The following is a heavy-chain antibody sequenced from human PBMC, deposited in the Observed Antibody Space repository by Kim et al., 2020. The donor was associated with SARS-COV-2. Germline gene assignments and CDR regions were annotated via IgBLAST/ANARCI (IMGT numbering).Heavy chain of an antibody. Sequence: GGSLRLSCAASGFTFSSYWMSWVRQAPGKGLEWVANIKQDGSEKYYVDSVKGRFTISRDNAKNSLYLQMNSLRAEDTAVYYCARVDILTGFYPSYYYYYGMDVWGQGTTVTVSS. D-gene: IGHD3-9*01. V-gene: IGHV3-7*01. CDR2: IKQDGSEK. CDR1: GFTFSSYW. CDR3: ARVDILTGFYPSYYYYYGMDV. J-gene: IGHJ6*02.